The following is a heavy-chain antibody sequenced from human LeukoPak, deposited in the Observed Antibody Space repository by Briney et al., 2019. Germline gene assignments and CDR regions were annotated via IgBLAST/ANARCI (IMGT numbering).Heavy chain of an antibody. CDR3: ARDYDSSGYYYANY. D-gene: IGHD3-22*01. CDR2: IDPNSGGT. J-gene: IGHJ4*02. CDR1: GYTFTGYY. V-gene: IGHV1-2*06. Sequence: ASVKVPYKASGYTFTGYYMHWVRQAPGHGLEWMGRIDPNSGGTSYAQKFQGRVTMTRDTSISAAYMELSSLRSDDTAVYYCARDYDSSGYYYANYWGRGTLDSVSS.